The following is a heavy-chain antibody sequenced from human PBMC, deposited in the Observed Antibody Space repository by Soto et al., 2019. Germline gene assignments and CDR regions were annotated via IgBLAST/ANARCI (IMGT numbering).Heavy chain of an antibody. D-gene: IGHD6-19*01. CDR1: GGSISSSSYY. CDR2: IYYSGST. J-gene: IGHJ6*04. V-gene: IGHV4-39*07. Sequence: SETLSLTCTVSGGSISSSSYYWGWIRQPPGKGLEWIGSIYYSGSTYYNPSLKSRVTISVDTSKNQFSLKLSSVTAADTAVYYCARDRPVPPHYYYCGMDVWGKGTTVTVSS. CDR3: ARDRPVPPHYYYCGMDV.